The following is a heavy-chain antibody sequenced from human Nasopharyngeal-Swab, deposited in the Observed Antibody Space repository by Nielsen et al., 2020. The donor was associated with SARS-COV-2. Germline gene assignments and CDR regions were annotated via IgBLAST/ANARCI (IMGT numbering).Heavy chain of an antibody. V-gene: IGHV3-23*01. Sequence: GESLKISCAASGFTFSSYAMSWVRQAPGKGLEWVSAISGSGGSTYYADSVKGRFTISRDNSKNTLYLQMNSLRAEDTAVYYCARKNYYDSSGYYLVHFYYCYYGMDVWGQGTTVTVSS. D-gene: IGHD3-22*01. CDR2: ISGSGGST. CDR1: GFTFSSYA. CDR3: ARKNYYDSSGYYLVHFYYCYYGMDV. J-gene: IGHJ6*02.